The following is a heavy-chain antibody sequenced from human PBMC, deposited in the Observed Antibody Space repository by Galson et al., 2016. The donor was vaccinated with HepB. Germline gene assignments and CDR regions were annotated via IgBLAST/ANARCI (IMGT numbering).Heavy chain of an antibody. Sequence: SVKVSCKVSGYTLSELSMHWVRQAPGKGLEWMGGFDPEDSETIYAQKFQGRVTMTEDTSTDTTYMELNSLRSEDTAVYYCARGRNSAFDYWGQGTLVTVSS. D-gene: IGHD1-14*01. V-gene: IGHV1-24*01. CDR1: GYTLSELS. CDR3: ARGRNSAFDY. J-gene: IGHJ4*02. CDR2: FDPEDSET.